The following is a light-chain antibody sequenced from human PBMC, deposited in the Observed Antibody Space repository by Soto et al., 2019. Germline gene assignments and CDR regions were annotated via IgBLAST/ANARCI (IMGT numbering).Light chain of an antibody. J-gene: IGKJ1*01. V-gene: IGKV1-12*01. CDR1: QDITSR. CDR3: QHAAGCPWT. Sequence: DIQMTQSPSSVSASVGDRVTIPCRARQDITSRLAWYQQKPGNAPNLLISGASSLLSGVPSRFSGSGSGTDFTLTISSLQPEDFATYYCQHAAGCPWTFGQGTKVEI. CDR2: GAS.